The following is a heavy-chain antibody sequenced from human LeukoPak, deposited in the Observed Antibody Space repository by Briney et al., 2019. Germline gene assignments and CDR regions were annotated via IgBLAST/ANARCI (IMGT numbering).Heavy chain of an antibody. J-gene: IGHJ4*02. V-gene: IGHV3-48*04. CDR1: GFTFSTYA. CDR2: ISSGSATT. D-gene: IGHD3-10*01. Sequence: GGSLRLSCEASGFTFSTYAMNWVRQAPGKGLEWVSPISSGSATTFYADSVKGRFTISRDNTRNSLSLQMNDLRAEDTAVYYCARDRGSTTMIRGVNHYWGQGTLVTVSS. CDR3: ARDRGSTTMIRGVNHY.